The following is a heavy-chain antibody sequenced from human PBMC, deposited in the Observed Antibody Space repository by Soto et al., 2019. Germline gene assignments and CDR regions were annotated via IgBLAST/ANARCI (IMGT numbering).Heavy chain of an antibody. CDR3: AKDVDWLLCDY. D-gene: IGHD3-9*01. J-gene: IGHJ4*02. CDR1: GFTLSSYG. Sequence: QVQLVESGGGVVQPGRSLRLSCAASGFTLSSYGMHWVRQAPGKGLEWVAVISYDGSNKYYADSVKGRFTISRDNSKNTLYLQMNSLRAEDTAVYYCAKDVDWLLCDYWGQGTLVTVSS. V-gene: IGHV3-30*18. CDR2: ISYDGSNK.